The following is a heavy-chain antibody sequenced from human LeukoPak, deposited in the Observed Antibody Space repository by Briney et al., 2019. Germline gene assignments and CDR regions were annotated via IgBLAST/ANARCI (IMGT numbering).Heavy chain of an antibody. CDR3: AKRYGSGFYYMDV. V-gene: IGHV3-11*04. CDR2: ITSSGSTV. CDR1: GFTFSDYY. D-gene: IGHD5-12*01. Sequence: NPGGSLRLSCAASGFTFSDYYMTWIRQAPGKGLEWVSYITSSGSTVYYADSVRGRFTISRDNAKNSLYLQMNSLRAEDTAVYYCAKRYGSGFYYMDVWGKGTTVTVSS. J-gene: IGHJ6*03.